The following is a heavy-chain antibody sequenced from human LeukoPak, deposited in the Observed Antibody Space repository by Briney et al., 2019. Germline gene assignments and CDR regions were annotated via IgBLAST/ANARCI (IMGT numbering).Heavy chain of an antibody. V-gene: IGHV4-38-2*01. D-gene: IGHD2-2*02. CDR1: GYSISSGYY. CDR2: IYHSGST. J-gene: IGHJ4*02. CDR3: ARHGDQLPYTNFDY. Sequence: PSETLSLTCAVSGYSISSGYYWGWIRQPPGKGLEWIGSIYHSGSTYYNPSLKSRVTISVDTSKNQFSLKLSSVTAADTAVYHCARHGDQLPYTNFDYWGQGTLVTVSS.